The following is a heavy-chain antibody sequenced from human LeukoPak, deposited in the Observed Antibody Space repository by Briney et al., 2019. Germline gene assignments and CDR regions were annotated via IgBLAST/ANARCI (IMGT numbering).Heavy chain of an antibody. CDR1: GYTFTGKN. V-gene: IGHV1-18*01. CDR3: AVNYALDY. J-gene: IGHJ4*02. D-gene: IGHD1-7*01. Sequence: ASVKVSCKASGYTFTGKNMHWVRQAPGQGLEWMGWISAYNGNTNYAQKLQGRVTMTTDTSTSTAYMELRSLRSDDTAVYYCAVNYALDYWGQGTLVTVSS. CDR2: ISAYNGNT.